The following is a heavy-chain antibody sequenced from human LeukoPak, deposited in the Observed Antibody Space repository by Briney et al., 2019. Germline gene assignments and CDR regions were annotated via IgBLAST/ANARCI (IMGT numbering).Heavy chain of an antibody. J-gene: IGHJ4*02. CDR2: INPNSGGT. D-gene: IGHD3-10*01. Sequence: ASVKVSCKASGYTFTGYYMHWVRQAPGQGLEWMGRINPNSGGTNYAQKFQGRVTMTRDTSISTAYMELSRLRSDDTAVYYCARDGCGSGSYGTYWGQGTLVTVSS. CDR1: GYTFTGYY. CDR3: ARDGCGSGSYGTY. V-gene: IGHV1-2*06.